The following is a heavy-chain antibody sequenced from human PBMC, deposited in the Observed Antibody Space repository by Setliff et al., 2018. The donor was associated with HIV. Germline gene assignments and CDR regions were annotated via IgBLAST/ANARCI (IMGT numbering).Heavy chain of an antibody. J-gene: IGHJ6*03. CDR2: IYYTGST. Sequence: SETLSLTCTVSGGSVGSGSYYWSWVRQPPGKGLEWIGYIYYTGSTNYNPSLKSRLTISVDTSKNQFPLKLSSVTAADTAVYYCARHRDSSGWYGDYYYYMDVWGKGTTVTVSS. CDR3: ARHRDSSGWYGDYYYYMDV. D-gene: IGHD6-19*01. CDR1: GGSVGSGSYY. V-gene: IGHV4-61*01.